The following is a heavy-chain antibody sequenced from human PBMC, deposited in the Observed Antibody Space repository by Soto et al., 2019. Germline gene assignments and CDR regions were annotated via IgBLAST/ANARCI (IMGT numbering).Heavy chain of an antibody. D-gene: IGHD5-12*01. CDR1: GFTFRTYA. CDR2: ISGSGGSA. V-gene: IGHV3-23*01. CDR3: AKAGGQMDIFDVFDM. J-gene: IGHJ3*02. Sequence: GGSLRLSCAASGFTFRTYAMSWVRQAPGKGLEWVSTISGSGGSAYYADSVKGRFTISRDNSKNTLYLQMNSLRAEDTAVYYCAKAGGQMDIFDVFDMWGQGTMVTVSS.